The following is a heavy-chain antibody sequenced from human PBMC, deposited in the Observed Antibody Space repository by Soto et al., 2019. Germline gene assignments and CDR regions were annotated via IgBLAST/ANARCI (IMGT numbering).Heavy chain of an antibody. CDR2: IPYDEIAT. V-gene: IGHV3-30*18. D-gene: IGHD2-2*01. Sequence: PGGSLRLSCAASGFTFTSPAMHWVRQAPGKGLEWVAAIPYDEIATKYASSVKGRFTVSRDNVKNTLSLQRNSLRPEDTAVYYCAKDSGYQLPDNYFYYGLDVWGQGTTVAVSS. J-gene: IGHJ6*02. CDR3: AKDSGYQLPDNYFYYGLDV. CDR1: GFTFTSPA.